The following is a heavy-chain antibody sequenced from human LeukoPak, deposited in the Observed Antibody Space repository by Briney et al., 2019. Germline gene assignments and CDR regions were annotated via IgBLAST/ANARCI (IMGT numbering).Heavy chain of an antibody. V-gene: IGHV4-34*01. D-gene: IGHD5-18*01. CDR3: ARASPWGRYSYAYGFRWFDP. J-gene: IGHJ5*02. CDR1: GGSFSGYY. Sequence: SETLSLTCAVDGGSFSGYYWSWIRQPPGKGLEWIGVINHSGSTNYNPSLKSRVTISVDTSKNQFSLQRSAVNAADTAVYYCARASPWGRYSYAYGFRWFDPWGQGTLVTVSS. CDR2: INHSGST.